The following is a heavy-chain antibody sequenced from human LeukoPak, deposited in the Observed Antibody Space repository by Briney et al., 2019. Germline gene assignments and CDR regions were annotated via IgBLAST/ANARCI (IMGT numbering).Heavy chain of an antibody. V-gene: IGHV4-31*03. D-gene: IGHD2-2*01. J-gene: IGHJ5*02. CDR1: SGSISSGGYY. CDR2: IYYSGST. Sequence: SSQTLSLTCTVSSGSISSGGYYCSWIRQHPGKGLEWIGYIYYSGSTYYNPSLKSRVTISVDTSKNQFSLKLSSVTAADTAVYYCARGFYCSSTSCYDWFDPWGQGTLVTVSS. CDR3: ARGFYCSSTSCYDWFDP.